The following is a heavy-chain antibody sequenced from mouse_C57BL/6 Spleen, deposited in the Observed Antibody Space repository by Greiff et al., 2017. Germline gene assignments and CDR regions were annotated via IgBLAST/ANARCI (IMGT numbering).Heavy chain of an antibody. D-gene: IGHD1-1*01. CDR2: IYPNSGGT. J-gene: IGHJ2*01. Sequence: VQLQQSGAELVKPGASVKLSCKASGYTFTSYWMHWVKQRPGRGLEWIGRIYPNSGGTKYNEKFKSKATLTVDKPSSTAYMQLSSLTSEDSAVYYCARVTTVVGGDYWGQGTTLTVSS. CDR1: GYTFTSYW. CDR3: ARVTTVVGGDY. V-gene: IGHV1-72*01.